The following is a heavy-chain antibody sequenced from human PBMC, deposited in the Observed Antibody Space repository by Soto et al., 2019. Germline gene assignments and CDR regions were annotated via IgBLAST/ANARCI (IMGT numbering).Heavy chain of an antibody. CDR2: IYWDDDK. CDR1: GFSLSTSGVG. Sequence: QITLKESGPTLVKPTQTLTLTCTFSGFSLSTSGVGVGWIRQPPGKALEWLALIYWDDDKRYRPSLKSRLTNTKDTSQNQVVLTMTHIDPVDTAPYYCSTRPLYFSGGSCYSGFDYWGQGTLVTVSS. J-gene: IGHJ4*02. CDR3: STRPLYFSGGSCYSGFDY. D-gene: IGHD2-15*01. V-gene: IGHV2-5*02.